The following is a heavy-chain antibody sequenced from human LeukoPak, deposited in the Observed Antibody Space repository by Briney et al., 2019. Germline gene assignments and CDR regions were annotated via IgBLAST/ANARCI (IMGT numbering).Heavy chain of an antibody. Sequence: GGSLRLSCAASGFTFSSYAMSWVRQAPGKGLEWVSAISGSGGSTYYADPVKGRFTISRDNSKNTLYVQMNSLRAEDTAVYYCAKEGYDILTAESHDAFDIWGQGTMVTVSS. D-gene: IGHD3-9*01. CDR3: AKEGYDILTAESHDAFDI. CDR2: ISGSGGST. J-gene: IGHJ3*02. CDR1: GFTFSSYA. V-gene: IGHV3-23*01.